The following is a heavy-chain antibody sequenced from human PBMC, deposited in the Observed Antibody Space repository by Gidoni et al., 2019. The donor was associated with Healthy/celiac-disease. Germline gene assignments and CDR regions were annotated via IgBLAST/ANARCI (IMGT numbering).Heavy chain of an antibody. CDR1: CGSISSGDYY. CDR2: IYYSGST. J-gene: IGHJ4*02. CDR3: ARVRRAGTPIDY. V-gene: IGHV4-30-4*01. D-gene: IGHD1-1*01. Sequence: QVQLQESGPGLVKPSQTLSLTCTVSCGSISSGDYYWSWIRQPPGRGLELIGYIYYSGSTYYNPSLKSRVTISVDTSKNQFSLKLSSVTAADTAVYDCARVRRAGTPIDYWGQGTLVTVSS.